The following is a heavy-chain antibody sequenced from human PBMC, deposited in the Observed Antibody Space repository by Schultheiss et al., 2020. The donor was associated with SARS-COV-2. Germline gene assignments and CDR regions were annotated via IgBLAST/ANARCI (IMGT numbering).Heavy chain of an antibody. CDR3: AKDPYYDSSGYYSLYYFDY. J-gene: IGHJ4*02. D-gene: IGHD3-22*01. V-gene: IGHV3-21*04. CDR1: GFTFSSYS. CDR2: ISSSSSYI. Sequence: GESLKISCAASGFTFSSYSMNWVRQAPGKGLEWVSSISSSSSYIYYADSVKGRFTISRDNAKNTLYLQMNSLRAEDTAVYYCAKDPYYDSSGYYSLYYFDYWGQGTLVTVSS.